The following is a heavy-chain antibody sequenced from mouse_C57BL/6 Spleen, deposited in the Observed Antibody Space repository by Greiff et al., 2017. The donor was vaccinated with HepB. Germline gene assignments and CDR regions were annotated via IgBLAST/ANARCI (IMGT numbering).Heavy chain of an antibody. J-gene: IGHJ4*01. CDR2: IDPSDSYT. CDR1: GYTFTSYW. V-gene: IGHV1-69*01. CDR3: ARRQLGDYAMDY. Sequence: QVQLQQPGAELVMPGASVKLSCKASGYTFTSYWMHWVKQRPGQGLEWIGEIDPSDSYTNYNQKFKGKSTLTVDKSSSTAYMQLSSLTSEDSAGYYCARRQLGDYAMDYWGQGTSVTVSA. D-gene: IGHD4-1*02.